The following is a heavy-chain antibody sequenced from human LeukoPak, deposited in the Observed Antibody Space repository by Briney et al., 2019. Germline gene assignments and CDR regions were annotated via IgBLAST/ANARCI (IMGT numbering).Heavy chain of an antibody. J-gene: IGHJ6*02. D-gene: IGHD2-2*01. CDR3: ARAKYQLLLRDYYYYGMDV. CDR1: ESAFRTNS. V-gene: IGHV3-21*01. CDR2: IIRSSLYL. Sequence: GGPRRLSCAASESAFRTNSMNWVGRSPGKGREWGSSIIRSSLYLDNAHSAKGRFTISRDNAKNSLYLQMNSLRAEDTAVYYCARAKYQLLLRDYYYYGMDVWGQGTTVTVSS.